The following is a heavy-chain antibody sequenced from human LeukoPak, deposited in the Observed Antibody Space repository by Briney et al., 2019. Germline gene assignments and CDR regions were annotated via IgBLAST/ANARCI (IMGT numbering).Heavy chain of an antibody. V-gene: IGHV1-58*01. CDR2: IVVGSGNT. J-gene: IGHJ4*02. D-gene: IGHD5-18*01. CDR1: GFTFTSSA. Sequence: SVKVSCKASGFTFTSSAVQWVRQARGQRLEWIGWIVVGSGNTNYAQRFQERVTITRDMSTSTAYMELSSLRSEDTAVYYCAADEDTAMSSRDWGQGTLVTVSS. CDR3: AADEDTAMSSRD.